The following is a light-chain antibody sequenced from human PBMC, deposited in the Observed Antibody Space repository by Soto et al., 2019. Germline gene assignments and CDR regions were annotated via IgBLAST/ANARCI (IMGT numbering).Light chain of an antibody. CDR3: RSYSSSATNYV. Sequence: QSALTQPASVSGSPGQSITISCTGTSSDVGGYDYVSWYQQHPGKAPKVIIYDVNNRPSGVSSRFSGSKSGNTASLSISGLQAEDEADYYCRSYSSSATNYVFGSGTKLTVL. J-gene: IGLJ1*01. CDR2: DVN. CDR1: SSDVGGYDY. V-gene: IGLV2-14*03.